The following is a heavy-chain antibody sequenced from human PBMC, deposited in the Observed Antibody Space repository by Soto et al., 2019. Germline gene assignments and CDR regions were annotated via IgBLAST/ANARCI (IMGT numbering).Heavy chain of an antibody. CDR3: ARAGQDYDFWSGYLMGRYGMDV. Sequence: SVKVSCKASGGTFSSYAISWVRQAPGQGLEWMGGIIPIFGTANYAQKFQGRVTITADESTSTAYMELSSLRSEDTAVYYCARAGQDYDFWSGYLMGRYGMDVWGQGTTVTVSS. D-gene: IGHD3-3*01. CDR1: GGTFSSYA. V-gene: IGHV1-69*13. J-gene: IGHJ6*02. CDR2: IIPIFGTA.